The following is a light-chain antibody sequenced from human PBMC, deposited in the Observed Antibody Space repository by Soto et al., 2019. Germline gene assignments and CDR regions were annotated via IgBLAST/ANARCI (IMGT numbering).Light chain of an antibody. V-gene: IGKV3-11*01. J-gene: IGKJ4*01. CDR3: QQRSNWLT. CDR1: QSVSSK. CDR2: DAS. Sequence: TRAPATLSVSPGESATLGSRASQSVSSKLAWYQQKPGQAPRLLIYDASNRATGIPARFSGSGSGTDFTLPISSLEPEDFAVHYCQQRSNWLTFGGGNKVDIK.